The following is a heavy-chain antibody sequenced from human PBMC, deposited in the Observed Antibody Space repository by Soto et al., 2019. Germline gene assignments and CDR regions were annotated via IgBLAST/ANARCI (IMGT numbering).Heavy chain of an antibody. D-gene: IGHD2-8*01. J-gene: IGHJ4*02. CDR3: ASSRVGYCTNGVCYYFDY. CDR2: IYHSGST. V-gene: IGHV4-38-2*01. CDR1: GYSISSGYY. Sequence: PSETLSLTXAVSGYSISSGYYWGWIRQPPGKGLEWIGSIYHSGSTYYNPSLKSRVTISVDTSKNQFSLKLSSVTAADTAVYYCASSRVGYCTNGVCYYFDYWGQGTLVTVSS.